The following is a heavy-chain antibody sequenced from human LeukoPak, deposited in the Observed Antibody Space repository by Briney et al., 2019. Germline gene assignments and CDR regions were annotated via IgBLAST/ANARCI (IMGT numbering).Heavy chain of an antibody. Sequence: GGSLRLSCAASGFTFDDYAMNWVRKAPGKGLEWASLISGDGGSTYYADSVKGRFTISRDNSKNSLYLQMNSLRTEDTALYYCAKDYSSSSGWYRYYYYYYGMDVWGQGTTVTVSS. CDR2: ISGDGGST. CDR1: GFTFDDYA. V-gene: IGHV3-43*02. CDR3: AKDYSSSSGWYRYYYYYYGMDV. D-gene: IGHD6-19*01. J-gene: IGHJ6*02.